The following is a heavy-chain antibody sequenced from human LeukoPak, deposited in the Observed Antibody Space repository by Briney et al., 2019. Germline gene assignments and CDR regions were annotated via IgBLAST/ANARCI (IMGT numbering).Heavy chain of an antibody. D-gene: IGHD6-13*01. V-gene: IGHV3-23*01. CDR1: GFTFNNYA. CDR2: ISGGGETT. J-gene: IGHJ4*02. Sequence: GGSLRLSCAASGFTFNNYAMNWVRQAPGKGLEWVSSISGGGETTYYADSAKGRFTISRDNSQNTLYLQMNSLRAEDTAVYYCAKDLMGVIAAAGTSSPDYWGQGTLVTVSS. CDR3: AKDLMGVIAAAGTSSPDY.